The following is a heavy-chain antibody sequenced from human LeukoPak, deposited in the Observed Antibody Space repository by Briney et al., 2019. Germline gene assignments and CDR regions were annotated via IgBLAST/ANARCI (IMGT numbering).Heavy chain of an antibody. CDR1: GFTFDKYG. D-gene: IGHD4-17*01. J-gene: IGHJ4*02. Sequence: PGRSLRLSCGASGFTFDKYGMHYVRQAPGKGLEWVSYISSSSSTIYYADSVKGRFTISRDNAKNSLYLQMNSLRDEDTAVYYCARDPRPAADTVTTGSLGDYWGQGTLVTVSS. CDR3: ARDPRPAADTVTTGSLGDY. CDR2: ISSSSSTI. V-gene: IGHV3-48*02.